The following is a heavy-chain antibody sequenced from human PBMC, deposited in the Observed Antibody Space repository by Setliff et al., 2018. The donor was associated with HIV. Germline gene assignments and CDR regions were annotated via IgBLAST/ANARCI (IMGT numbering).Heavy chain of an antibody. CDR3: ARSSDYRSPDAFDI. CDR1: GGTFSSYA. CDR2: IIPIFGTA. Sequence: SVKVSCKASGGTFSSYAISWVRQAPGQGLEWMGGIIPIFGTANYAQKFQGRVTITTDESTSTAYMGLSSLRSEDTAVYYCARSSDYRSPDAFDIWGQGTMVTVSS. J-gene: IGHJ3*02. D-gene: IGHD4-17*01. V-gene: IGHV1-69*05.